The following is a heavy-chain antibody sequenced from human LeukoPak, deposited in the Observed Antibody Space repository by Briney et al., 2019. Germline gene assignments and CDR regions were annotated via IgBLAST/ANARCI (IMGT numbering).Heavy chain of an antibody. V-gene: IGHV3-53*01. D-gene: IGHD4-17*01. CDR1: GFTVCSSF. J-gene: IGHJ6*04. CDR2: IYTDGRT. CDR3: ARDPVTTTDYGLDV. Sequence: GGSLRLSCAASGFTVCSSFMSWVRQAPGKGLEWVSFIYTDGRTFYTDSVKGRFTISRDDYRNTVYLQLNSLRADDTAVYYCARDPVTTTDYGLDVWGKGATVTVSS.